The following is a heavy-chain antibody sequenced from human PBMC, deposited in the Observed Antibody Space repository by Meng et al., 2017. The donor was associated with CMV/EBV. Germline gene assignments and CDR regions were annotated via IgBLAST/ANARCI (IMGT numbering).Heavy chain of an antibody. CDR3: ARLALLSETYYYGSGSYAPPGMDV. V-gene: IGHV4-59*01. Sequence: GSLRLSCTVSGGSISSYYWSWIRQPPGKGLEWIGYIYYSGRTNYNPSLKSRVTISVDTSKNQFSLKLSSVTAADTAVYYCARLALLSETYYYGSGSYAPPGMDVWGQGTTVTVSS. CDR2: IYYSGRT. J-gene: IGHJ6*02. CDR1: GGSISSYY. D-gene: IGHD3-10*01.